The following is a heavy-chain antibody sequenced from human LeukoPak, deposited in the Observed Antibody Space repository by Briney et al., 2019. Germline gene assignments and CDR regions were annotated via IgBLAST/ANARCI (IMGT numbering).Heavy chain of an antibody. CDR2: INWNGGST. Sequence: PGGSLRLSCAASGCTFDDYGMSWVRQAPGKGLEWVSGINWNGGSTGYADSVKGRFTISRDNAKNSLYLQMSSLRAEDTAVYYCARSTYIFCGGDCRYFDYWGQGALVTVSS. CDR1: GCTFDDYG. J-gene: IGHJ4*02. CDR3: ARSTYIFCGGDCRYFDY. V-gene: IGHV3-20*04. D-gene: IGHD2-21*02.